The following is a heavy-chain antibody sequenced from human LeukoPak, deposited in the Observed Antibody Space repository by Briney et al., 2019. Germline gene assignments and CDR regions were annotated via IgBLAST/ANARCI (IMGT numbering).Heavy chain of an antibody. CDR1: GFTFSSHA. Sequence: GGSLRLSCAASGFTFSSHAMTWVRRAPGKGLEWVSTISNNDNSTYFADSVKGRFTISRDNSKNTLYLQMNSLRAEDTAVYYCATDRYSSNYYYMDVWGKGTTVTVSS. CDR2: ISNNDNST. V-gene: IGHV3-23*01. J-gene: IGHJ6*03. CDR3: ATDRYSSNYYYMDV. D-gene: IGHD5-18*01.